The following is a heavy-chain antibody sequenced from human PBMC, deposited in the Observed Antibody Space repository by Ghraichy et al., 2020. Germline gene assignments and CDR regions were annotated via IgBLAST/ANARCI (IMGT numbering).Heavy chain of an antibody. J-gene: IGHJ3*01. CDR3: ARRTSLNDMADS. V-gene: IGHV5-10-1*01. D-gene: IGHD1-1*01. CDR2: IDPSDSYT. Sequence: GGSLNISCKGSGYSFTSYWISWVRQMPGKGLEWMGRIDPSDSYTNYSPSFQGHVTISADKSISTAYLQWSSLKASDTAMYYCARRTSLNDMADSWGQGTMVTVSS. CDR1: GYSFTSYW.